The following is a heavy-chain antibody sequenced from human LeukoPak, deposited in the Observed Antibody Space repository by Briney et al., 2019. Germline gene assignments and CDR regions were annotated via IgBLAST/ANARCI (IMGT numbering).Heavy chain of an antibody. CDR2: IHYSGST. V-gene: IGHV4-39*01. D-gene: IGHD3-22*01. Sequence: PSETLSLTCSVSGGSISSSSYYWTWIRQSPGKGLEWIGSIHYSGSTYYNPSLKSRLTISVDTTKNQFSLKLSSVTAADTAVYYCARRGYYYDSSGNYGMDVWGQGTTVTVSS. CDR1: GGSISSSSYY. J-gene: IGHJ6*02. CDR3: ARRGYYYDSSGNYGMDV.